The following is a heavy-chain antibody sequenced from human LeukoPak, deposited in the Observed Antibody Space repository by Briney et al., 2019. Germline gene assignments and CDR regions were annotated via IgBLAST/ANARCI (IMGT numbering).Heavy chain of an antibody. J-gene: IGHJ4*01. D-gene: IGHD1-26*01. V-gene: IGHV4-31*03. CDR2: IFYRGNS. Sequence: SETLSLTCTVSGDSLNTGVYYWSWIRQYPGKGLEWIGYIFYRGNSKYNPSLRSRVSISVDTSKNQFSLKVTSVSAADTAMYYCARTVGARTFYFDLWGHGTLVTVSS. CDR3: ARTVGARTFYFDL. CDR1: GDSLNTGVYY.